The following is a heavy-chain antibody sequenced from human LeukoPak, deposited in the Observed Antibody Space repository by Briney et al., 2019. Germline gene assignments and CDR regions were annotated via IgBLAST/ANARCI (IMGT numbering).Heavy chain of an antibody. J-gene: IGHJ6*04. CDR2: IYTSGST. Sequence: SETLPLTCTVSGGSISSGSYYWSWIRQPAGKGLEWIGRIYTSGSTNYNPSLKSRVTISVDTSKNHFSLKLSSVTAADTAVYYCARGVDVWGKGTTVTVSS. CDR1: GGSISSGSYY. CDR3: ARGVDV. V-gene: IGHV4-61*02.